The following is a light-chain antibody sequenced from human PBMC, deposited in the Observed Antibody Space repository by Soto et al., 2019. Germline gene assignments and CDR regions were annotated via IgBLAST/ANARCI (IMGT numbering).Light chain of an antibody. Sequence: EIVLTQSPATLSLSPGERATLSCRASQSVGSYLACYQQQPGQAPRLLIYDVSNRATGIPARFSGSGSGTDFTLTISSLEPEDCAVYFCQQRSNWPPTFGQGTKVDIK. CDR3: QQRSNWPPT. CDR1: QSVGSY. J-gene: IGKJ1*01. V-gene: IGKV3-11*01. CDR2: DVS.